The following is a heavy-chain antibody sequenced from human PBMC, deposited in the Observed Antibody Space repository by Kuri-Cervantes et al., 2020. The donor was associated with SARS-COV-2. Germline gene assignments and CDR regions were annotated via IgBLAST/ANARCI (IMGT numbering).Heavy chain of an antibody. J-gene: IGHJ3*02. CDR3: ARGLVTIFGVVNDAFDT. CDR1: GYTFTSYY. V-gene: IGHV1-18*04. CDR2: ISAYNGNT. D-gene: IGHD3-3*01. Sequence: TCKASGYTFTSYYMHWVRQAPGQGLEGMGWISAYNGNTNYAQKLQGRVTMTTDTSTGTAYMGLRSLRSDDTAVYYCARGLVTIFGVVNDAFDTWGQGTMVTVSS.